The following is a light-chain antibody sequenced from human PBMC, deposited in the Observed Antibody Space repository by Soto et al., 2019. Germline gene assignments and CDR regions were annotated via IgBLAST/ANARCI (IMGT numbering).Light chain of an antibody. V-gene: IGKV1-5*03. CDR2: KAS. CDR1: QSISSW. Sequence: DIQRTQSPSSLSASVGDRVTIPCRASQSISSWLAWYQQKPGKAPKLLIYKASTLESGVPSRFSGSGSGTEFTLTISSLQPDDFATYYCQQYNNYSETFGQGTKVDIK. CDR3: QQYNNYSET. J-gene: IGKJ1*01.